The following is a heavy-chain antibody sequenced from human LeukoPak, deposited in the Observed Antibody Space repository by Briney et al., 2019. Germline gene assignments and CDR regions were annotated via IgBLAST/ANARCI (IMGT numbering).Heavy chain of an antibody. V-gene: IGHV4-59*01. D-gene: IGHD4-17*01. CDR2: KESNGYT. CDR1: GGSLSGFY. J-gene: IGHJ4*02. Sequence: SETLSLTCNLSGGSLSGFYWSWLRQPPGKGLEWIAYKESNGYTEYYPSLMSRVKISLDTSKNQLSLELTSVTAADTAVYYCARGVYGAYFDVWGQGTLVTVSS. CDR3: ARGVYGAYFDV.